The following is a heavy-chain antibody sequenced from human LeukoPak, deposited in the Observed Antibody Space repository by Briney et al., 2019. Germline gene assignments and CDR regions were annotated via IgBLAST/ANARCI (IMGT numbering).Heavy chain of an antibody. J-gene: IGHJ4*02. CDR2: IYYSGST. V-gene: IGHV4-59*08. Sequence: KPSETLSLTCTVSGGSISSYYWSWIRQPPGKGLEWIGYIYYSGSTNYNPSLKSRVTISVDTSKNQFSLKLSSVTAADTAVYYCARVFGDYIFDYWGQGTLVTVSS. CDR3: ARVFGDYIFDY. CDR1: GGSISSYY. D-gene: IGHD4-17*01.